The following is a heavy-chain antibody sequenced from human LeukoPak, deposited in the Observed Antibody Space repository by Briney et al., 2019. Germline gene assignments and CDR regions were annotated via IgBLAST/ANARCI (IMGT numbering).Heavy chain of an antibody. CDR2: IHPRDSDT. CDR1: GYTFSSYW. D-gene: IGHD1-26*01. J-gene: IGHJ3*02. CDR3: ARPYSGSYLDAFDI. V-gene: IGHV5-51*01. Sequence: GESLKISCKGSGYTFSSYWIGWVRQKPGKGLEWMGIIHPRDSDTRYSPSFLGQVSLSVDTSTSTAYLQWSSLKASDTAMYYCARPYSGSYLDAFDIWGQGTMVTVSS.